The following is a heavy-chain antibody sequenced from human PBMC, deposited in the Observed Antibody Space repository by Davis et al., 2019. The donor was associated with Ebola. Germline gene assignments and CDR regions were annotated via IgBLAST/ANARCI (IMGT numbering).Heavy chain of an antibody. J-gene: IGHJ5*02. CDR2: FSSSNYI. CDR3: ARDGHRYYYDSSGYHTLRWFDP. D-gene: IGHD3-22*01. V-gene: IGHV3-21*01. CDR1: GFTFSSNS. Sequence: GGSLRLSCAASGFTFSSNSMNWVRPAPGKGLEWVSFFSSSNYIYYADSVKGRFTVSRDNAKNSLYLQMNSLRAEDTAVYYCARDGHRYYYDSSGYHTLRWFDPWGQGTLVTVSS.